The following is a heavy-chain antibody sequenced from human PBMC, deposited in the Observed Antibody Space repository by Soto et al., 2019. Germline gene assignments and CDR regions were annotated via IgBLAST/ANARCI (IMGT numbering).Heavy chain of an antibody. V-gene: IGHV3-23*01. Sequence: EVQLLESGGGLVQPGGSLRLSCAASGFTFSSYAMSWVRQAPGKGLEWVSAMSGRGGSTYYADSVKGRFTISRDNSKNTMYLQMNSLRAEDTAGYYFAKVIAAAGTGYWFDPWGQGTLVTVSS. CDR1: GFTFSSYA. CDR3: AKVIAAAGTGYWFDP. D-gene: IGHD6-13*01. J-gene: IGHJ5*02. CDR2: MSGRGGST.